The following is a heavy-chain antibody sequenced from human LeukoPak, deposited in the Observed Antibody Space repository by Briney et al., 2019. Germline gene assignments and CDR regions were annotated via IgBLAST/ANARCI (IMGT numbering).Heavy chain of an antibody. J-gene: IGHJ5*02. CDR2: IYYSGST. CDR1: GGSISSGDYY. Sequence: SQTLSLTCTVSGGSISSGDYYWSWIRQPPGKGLEWIGYIYYSGSTYYNPSLKSRVTITVDTSKNQFSLKLSSVTAADTAVYYCASGPSFITIFSWGQGTLVTVSS. D-gene: IGHD3-3*01. CDR3: ASGPSFITIFS. V-gene: IGHV4-30-4*08.